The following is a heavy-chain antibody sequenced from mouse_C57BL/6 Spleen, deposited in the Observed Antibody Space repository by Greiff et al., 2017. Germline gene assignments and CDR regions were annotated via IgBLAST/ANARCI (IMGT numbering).Heavy chain of an antibody. Sequence: VQLQQPGAELVRPGSSVKLSCKASGYTFTSYWMHWVKQRPIQGLEWIGNIDPSDSETHYNQKFKDKATLTVDKSSSTAYMQLSSLTSEDSAVYYCARWGDGYGFAYWGQGTLVTVSA. CDR3: ARWGDGYGFAY. V-gene: IGHV1-52*01. D-gene: IGHD2-2*01. J-gene: IGHJ3*01. CDR1: GYTFTSYW. CDR2: IDPSDSET.